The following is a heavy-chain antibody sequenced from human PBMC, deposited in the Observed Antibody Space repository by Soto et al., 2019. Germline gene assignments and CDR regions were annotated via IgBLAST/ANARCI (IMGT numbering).Heavy chain of an antibody. V-gene: IGHV1-2*04. J-gene: IGHJ6*02. CDR2: INPNSGGT. Sequence: GASVKVSCKASGYTFTGYYMHWVRQAPGQGLEWMGWINPNSGGTNYAQKFQGWVTMTRDTSISTAYMELSRLRSDDTAVYYCARDIYPGGYPYYGMDVWGQGTTVTVSS. D-gene: IGHD6-13*01. CDR3: ARDIYPGGYPYYGMDV. CDR1: GYTFTGYY.